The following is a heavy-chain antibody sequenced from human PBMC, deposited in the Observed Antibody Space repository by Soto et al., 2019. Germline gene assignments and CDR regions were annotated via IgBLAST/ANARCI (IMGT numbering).Heavy chain of an antibody. CDR3: ARDLGGGWYFEY. CDR1: GRSVSSYY. J-gene: IGHJ4*02. V-gene: IGHV4-59*02. Sequence: SETRSLTLPLPGRSVSSYYWSLFRQPPGKGLEWSGYIYYSGSTNYNPSLKSRVTISVDTCKVQFSLKLSSVTAADTAVYYCARDLGGGWYFEYWGQGTRVSVPA. D-gene: IGHD6-19*01. CDR2: IYYSGST.